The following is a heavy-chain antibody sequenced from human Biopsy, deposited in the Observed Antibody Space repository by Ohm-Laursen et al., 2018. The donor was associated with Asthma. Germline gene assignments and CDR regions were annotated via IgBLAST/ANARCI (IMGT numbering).Heavy chain of an antibody. CDR3: ARTTYGHDGFDP. Sequence: PSETLSLTCPVSGGSISSGGYYWSWIRQHPGKGLEWIGYIYYSGSTYYNPSLKSRVTISVDTSKNQFSLKLSSVTAADTAVYYCARTTYGHDGFDPWGQGTLVTVSS. V-gene: IGHV4-31*03. CDR2: IYYSGST. CDR1: GGSISSGGYY. J-gene: IGHJ5*02. D-gene: IGHD4-17*01.